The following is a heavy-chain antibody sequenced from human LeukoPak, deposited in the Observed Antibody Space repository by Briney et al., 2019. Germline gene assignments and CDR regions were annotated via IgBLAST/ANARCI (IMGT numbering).Heavy chain of an antibody. CDR1: GFAFGLYA. CDR2: IRSKAYDRTT. V-gene: IGHV3-49*03. CDR3: TRRGTTFWWLDP. J-gene: IGHJ5*02. D-gene: IGHD3-16*01. Sequence: GGSLRLSCTASGFAFGLYAMSWFRQAPGKGLEWVGFIRSKAYDRTTKYAASVKRRFTISRDDSKSIAYLQMNSLKTEYTAVYYCTRRGTTFWWLDPWGQGTLVTVSS.